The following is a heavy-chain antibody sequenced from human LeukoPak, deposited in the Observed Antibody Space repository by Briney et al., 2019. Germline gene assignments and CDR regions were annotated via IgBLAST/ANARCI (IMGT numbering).Heavy chain of an antibody. D-gene: IGHD3-3*01. CDR3: ARRGDPSYDFWSGYLYYYYGMDV. J-gene: IGHJ6*02. CDR2: ISAYNGNT. Sequence: ASVKVSCTASGYTFTSYGISWVRQAPGQGLEWMGWISAYNGNTNYAQKLQGRVTMTTDTSTSTAYMELRSLRSDDTAVYYCARRGDPSYDFWSGYLYYYYGMDVWGQGTTVTVSS. CDR1: GYTFTSYG. V-gene: IGHV1-18*01.